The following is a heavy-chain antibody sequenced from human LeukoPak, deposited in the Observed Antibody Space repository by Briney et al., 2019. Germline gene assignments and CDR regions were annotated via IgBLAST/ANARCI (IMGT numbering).Heavy chain of an antibody. CDR3: ARDYKYAFDN. CDR2: IGIDSGNT. Sequence: GGSLRLSCAASGFTFSSYAMHWVRQAPGKGLEWISYIGIDSGNTNYADSVKGRFTISGDKAKNSLYLQMNSLRVEDTAVYYCARDYKYAFDNWGQGTLVAVSS. J-gene: IGHJ4*02. D-gene: IGHD5-24*01. CDR1: GFTFSSYA. V-gene: IGHV3-48*01.